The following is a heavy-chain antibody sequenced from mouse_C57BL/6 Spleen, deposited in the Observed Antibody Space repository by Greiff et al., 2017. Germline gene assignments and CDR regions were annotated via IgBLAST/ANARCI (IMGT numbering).Heavy chain of an antibody. CDR1: GYTFTDYT. J-gene: IGHJ4*01. CDR3: ARGGDAAMDY. Sequence: EVQLQESGPELVKPGASVKMSCKASGYTFTDYTMHWVKQSHGKSLEWIGYINPNNGGTSYNQKFKGKATLTVTKSSSTAYMELRSLTSEDSAVYDCARGGDAAMDYWGQGTSVTVSS. V-gene: IGHV1-22*01. CDR2: INPNNGGT.